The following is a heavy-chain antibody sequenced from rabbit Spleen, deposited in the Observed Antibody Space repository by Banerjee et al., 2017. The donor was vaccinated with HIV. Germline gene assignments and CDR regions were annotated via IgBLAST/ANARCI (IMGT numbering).Heavy chain of an antibody. D-gene: IGHD6-1*01. CDR1: GFTLSSYY. Sequence: HLKESGGGLVQPGGSLKLSCKASGFTLSSYYMNWVRQAPGKGLEWIGYIDPVFGITYYANWVNGRFSISRENAQNTVFLQMTSLTAADTATYFCARDAVGGAGDIYGFVLWGQGTLVTVS. J-gene: IGHJ4*01. CDR2: IDPVFGIT. CDR3: ARDAVGGAGDIYGFVL. V-gene: IGHV1S7*01.